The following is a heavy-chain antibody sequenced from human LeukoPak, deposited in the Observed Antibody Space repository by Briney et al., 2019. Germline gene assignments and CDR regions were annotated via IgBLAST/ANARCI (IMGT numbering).Heavy chain of an antibody. CDR3: ARLSPFCRIKGDGTCYSDY. J-gene: IGHJ4*02. CDR1: GYSFTNNW. CDR2: IYPGDSDT. Sequence: GESLKISCKGSGYSFTNNWIGWVRQMPGKGPEWMGIIYPGDSDTRYSPSFQGQVTISADKSISTAYLRWSSLKASDTAMYYCARLSPFCRIKGDGTCYSDYWGQGTLVTVSS. V-gene: IGHV5-51*01. D-gene: IGHD2-15*01.